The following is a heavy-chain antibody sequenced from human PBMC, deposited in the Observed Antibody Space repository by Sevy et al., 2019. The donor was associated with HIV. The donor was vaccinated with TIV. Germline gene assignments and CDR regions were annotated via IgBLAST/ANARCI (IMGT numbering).Heavy chain of an antibody. J-gene: IGHJ6*02. CDR2: ISAYNGNT. CDR1: GYTFTSYG. D-gene: IGHD2-15*01. CDR3: ARGGYCSGGSCYGYYYGMDV. Sequence: ASVKVSCKASGYTFTSYGISWVRQAPGQGLEWMGWISAYNGNTNYAQKLQGRVTMTTDTSTSTAYMELRSLRSDDTAVYYCARGGYCSGGSCYGYYYGMDVWGQGTTVTVSS. V-gene: IGHV1-18*01.